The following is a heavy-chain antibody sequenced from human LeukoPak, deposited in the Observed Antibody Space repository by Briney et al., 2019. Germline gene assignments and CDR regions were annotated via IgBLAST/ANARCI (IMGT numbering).Heavy chain of an antibody. CDR3: ARDDNYGDYEYYFDY. CDR2: ISYDGSNK. J-gene: IGHJ4*02. D-gene: IGHD4-17*01. Sequence: PGGSLRLSCAASGFTFSSYVMHWVRQAPGKGLEWVAVISYDGSNKYYADSEKGRFTISRDNSKNTLFLQMNSLRAEDTAVYYCARDDNYGDYEYYFDYWGQGALVTVSS. CDR1: GFTFSSYV. V-gene: IGHV3-30-3*01.